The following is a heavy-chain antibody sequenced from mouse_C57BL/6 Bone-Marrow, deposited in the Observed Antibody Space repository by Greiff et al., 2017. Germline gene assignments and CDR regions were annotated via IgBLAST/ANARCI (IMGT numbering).Heavy chain of an antibody. D-gene: IGHD2-5*01. V-gene: IGHV1-80*01. CDR1: GYAFSSYW. CDR3: ANHYSSSWFAY. J-gene: IGHJ3*01. CDR2: IYPGDGDT. Sequence: VQLQQSGAELVKPGASVKISCKASGYAFSSYWMNWVKQRPGKVLEWIGQIYPGDGDTNYNGKFKGKATLTADKSSSTAYMQLSSLTSEDSAVYFCANHYSSSWFAYWGQGTLVTVSA.